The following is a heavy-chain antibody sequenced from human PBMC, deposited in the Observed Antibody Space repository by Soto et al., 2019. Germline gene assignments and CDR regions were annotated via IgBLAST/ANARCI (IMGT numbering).Heavy chain of an antibody. CDR1: GFTFSSYA. Sequence: EVQLLESGGGLVQPGGSLRLSCAASGFTFSSYAMSWVRQAPGKGLEWVSAISGSGGSTYYADSVKGRFTISRDNSQNTLYLQMNSLRAEDTAVYYCAKDLDPSGTPYYMDVWGKGTTVTVSS. J-gene: IGHJ6*03. CDR3: AKDLDPSGTPYYMDV. D-gene: IGHD3-10*01. CDR2: ISGSGGST. V-gene: IGHV3-23*01.